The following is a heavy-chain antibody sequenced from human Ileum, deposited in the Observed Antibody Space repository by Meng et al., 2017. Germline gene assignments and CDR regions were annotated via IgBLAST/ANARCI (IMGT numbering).Heavy chain of an antibody. CDR2: IYSGGST. CDR1: GFTVSSNY. Sequence: VGLVETGAGLIRPGGSLRLSLAASGFTVSSNYMSWVRQAPGKGLEWVSVIYSGGSTYYADSVKGRFTISRDNSRNTLYLQMNSLRADDTAVYYCVREQYESRGHWGQGTLVTVSS. J-gene: IGHJ4*02. D-gene: IGHD3-22*01. V-gene: IGHV3-53*02. CDR3: VREQYESRGH.